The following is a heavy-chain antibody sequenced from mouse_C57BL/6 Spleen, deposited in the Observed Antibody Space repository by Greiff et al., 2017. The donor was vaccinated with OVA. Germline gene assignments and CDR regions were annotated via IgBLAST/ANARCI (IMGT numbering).Heavy chain of an antibody. D-gene: IGHD3-1*01. V-gene: IGHV6-3*01. Sequence: EVKVVESGGGLVQPGGSMKLSCVASGFTFSNYWMNWVRQSPEKGLEWVAQIRLKSDNYATHYAESVKGRFTISRDDSKSSVYLQMNNLRAEDTGIYYCTGGLRFAYWGQGTLVTVSA. J-gene: IGHJ3*01. CDR2: IRLKSDNYAT. CDR1: GFTFSNYW. CDR3: TGGLRFAY.